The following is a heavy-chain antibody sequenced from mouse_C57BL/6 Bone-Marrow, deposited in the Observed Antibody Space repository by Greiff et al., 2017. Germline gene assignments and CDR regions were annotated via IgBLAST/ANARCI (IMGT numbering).Heavy chain of an antibody. D-gene: IGHD1-1*01. Sequence: QVQLQQPGAELVKPGASVKLSCKASGYTFTSYWMHWVKQRPGQGLEWIGMIHPDSGSTNYNEKFKSKATLTVDKSSSTAYMQLSSLTSEDSAVDYCARPITTEVAFDDWGQGTTLTVSS. J-gene: IGHJ2*01. CDR3: ARPITTEVAFDD. CDR2: IHPDSGST. CDR1: GYTFTSYW. V-gene: IGHV1-64*01.